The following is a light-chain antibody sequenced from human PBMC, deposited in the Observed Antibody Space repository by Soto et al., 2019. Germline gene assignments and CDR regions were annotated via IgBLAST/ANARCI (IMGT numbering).Light chain of an antibody. Sequence: VMSLSPATLSVFPGERATLSCRALQAVSSYLAWYQQKPGQAPRLLIYGASTRATGIPARFSGSGSGTEFTLTISSLQSEDFAVYYCQQYNNWPRTFGQGTKVDIK. CDR1: QAVSSY. CDR3: QQYNNWPRT. J-gene: IGKJ1*01. CDR2: GAS. V-gene: IGKV3-15*01.